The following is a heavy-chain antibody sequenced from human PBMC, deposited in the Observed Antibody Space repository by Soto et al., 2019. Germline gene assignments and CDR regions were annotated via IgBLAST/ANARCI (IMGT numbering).Heavy chain of an antibody. CDR1: GFTFSSYA. D-gene: IGHD2-15*01. Sequence: GGSLRLSCAASGFTFSSYAMHWVRQAPGKGLVWVAVISYDGSNKYYADSVKGRFTISRDNSKNTLYLQMNSLRAEDTAVYYCARDHKRILVHPHFDYWGQGTLVTVSS. V-gene: IGHV3-30*04. J-gene: IGHJ4*02. CDR3: ARDHKRILVHPHFDY. CDR2: ISYDGSNK.